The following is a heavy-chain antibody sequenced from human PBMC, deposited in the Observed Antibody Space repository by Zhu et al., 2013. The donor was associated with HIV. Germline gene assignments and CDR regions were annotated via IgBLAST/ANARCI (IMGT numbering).Heavy chain of an antibody. Sequence: QVQLVQSGAEVKKPGSSVKVSCKASGGTFNTYAFSWLRQAPGQGLEWMGGIIPIFHTTNYAQKFQGRVALTADVSTSTAYLTLSSLTLADTALYYCVLRPKYSRPSEAHLPFNYWGLGTLVTVAS. CDR2: IIPIFHTT. CDR1: GGTFNTYA. CDR3: VLRPKYSRPSEAHLPFNY. V-gene: IGHV1-69*01. J-gene: IGHJ4*02. D-gene: IGHD6-6*01.